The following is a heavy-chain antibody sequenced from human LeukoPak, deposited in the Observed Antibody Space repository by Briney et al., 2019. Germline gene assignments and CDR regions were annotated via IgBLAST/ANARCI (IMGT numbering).Heavy chain of an antibody. CDR1: GDSVLSNTEA. CDR3: ARARAAAGRIDY. D-gene: IGHD6-13*01. Sequence: SQTLSLTCAISGDSVLSNTEAWNWIRQSPSRGLEWLGRTYYRSKWYNDYAVSVKSRITINPDTSKNQFSLQLNSVTPEDTAVYYCARARAAAGRIDYWGQGTLVTVSS. J-gene: IGHJ4*02. CDR2: TYYRSKWYN. V-gene: IGHV6-1*01.